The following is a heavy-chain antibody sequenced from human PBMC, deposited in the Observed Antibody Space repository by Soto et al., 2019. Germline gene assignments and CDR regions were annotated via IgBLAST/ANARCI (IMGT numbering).Heavy chain of an antibody. Sequence: SETLSLTCAVSGYSISSGDYWGWIRQPPGKGLEWIGSIFHSGNAYYNPSLKSRVTISVDTAKNQFSLKLTSVTATDTAVYYCARDTGSGLDYFDFWGQGTLVTVSS. CDR3: ARDTGSGLDYFDF. J-gene: IGHJ4*02. V-gene: IGHV4-38-2*02. CDR2: IFHSGNA. CDR1: GYSISSGDY. D-gene: IGHD6-19*01.